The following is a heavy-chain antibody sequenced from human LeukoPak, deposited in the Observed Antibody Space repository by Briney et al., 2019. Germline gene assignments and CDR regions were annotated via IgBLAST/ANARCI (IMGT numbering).Heavy chain of an antibody. CDR1: GFTFSSYD. Sequence: PGGSLRLSCAASGFTFSSYDMHWVRQAAGKGLEGVSSLDSLVNTFYHPSLSGRFPLSREDPWTSLYLQMNSLRDGDTPVYYCIRIRTGQHQYGMDVWGQGTTVTVSS. CDR3: IRIRTGQHQYGMDV. J-gene: IGHJ6*02. V-gene: IGHV3-13*01. CDR2: LDSLVNT. D-gene: IGHD7-27*01.